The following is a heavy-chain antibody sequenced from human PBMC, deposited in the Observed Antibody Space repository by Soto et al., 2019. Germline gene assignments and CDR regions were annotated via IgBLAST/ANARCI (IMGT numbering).Heavy chain of an antibody. CDR1: GGTFSSYA. D-gene: IGHD6-13*01. Sequence: SVKVSCKASGGTFSSYAISWVRQAPGQGLEWMGGIIPIFGTANYAQKFQGRVTITADKSTSTAYMELSSLRSEDTAVYYCAREFGDIIAAAGPDYYYYGMDVWGQGTTVTVSS. CDR2: IIPIFGTA. V-gene: IGHV1-69*06. CDR3: AREFGDIIAAAGPDYYYYGMDV. J-gene: IGHJ6*02.